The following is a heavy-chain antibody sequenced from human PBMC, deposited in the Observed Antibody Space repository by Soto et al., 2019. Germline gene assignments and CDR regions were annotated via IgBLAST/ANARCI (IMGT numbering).Heavy chain of an antibody. J-gene: IGHJ4*02. D-gene: IGHD4-4*01. V-gene: IGHV1-18*01. CDR2: ISAYNGNT. CDR3: ARGPIMTTVTRDFDY. CDR1: GYTLNSYG. Sequence: ASVKVSCKASGYTLNSYGISWVRQAPGQGLEWMGWISAYNGNTNYAQKLQGRVTMTTDTSTSTAYMELRSLRSDDTAVYYCARGPIMTTVTRDFDYWGQGTLVTVSS.